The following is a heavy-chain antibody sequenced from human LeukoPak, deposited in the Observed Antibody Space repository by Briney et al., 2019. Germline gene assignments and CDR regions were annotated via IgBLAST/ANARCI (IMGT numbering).Heavy chain of an antibody. J-gene: IGHJ4*02. V-gene: IGHV1-3*04. D-gene: IGHD2-2*01. CDR3: ARDPSTGVVPDGKFSSDYHFDY. CDR2: INTGNGNT. CDR1: GYTFSYYA. Sequence: ASVEVSCKASGYTFSYYAIHWVRQAPGQRLEWMGWINTGNGNTKNSQKFQGRVTITRDTSASTAYMELSSLRSEDTAVYYCARDPSTGVVPDGKFSSDYHFDYWGRGTLVTVSS.